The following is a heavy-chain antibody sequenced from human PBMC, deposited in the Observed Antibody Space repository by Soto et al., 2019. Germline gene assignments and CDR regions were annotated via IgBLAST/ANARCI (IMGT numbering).Heavy chain of an antibody. CDR1: GGSISSYY. CDR3: ARDTQYGFFDY. Sequence: PSETLSLTCTVSGGSISSYYWSWIRQPPGKGLEWIGYIYYSGSTNYNPSLKSRVTISVDTSKNQFSLKLSSVTAADTAVYYCARDTQYGFFDYWGRGTLVTVSS. J-gene: IGHJ4*02. CDR2: IYYSGST. D-gene: IGHD2-15*01. V-gene: IGHV4-59*01.